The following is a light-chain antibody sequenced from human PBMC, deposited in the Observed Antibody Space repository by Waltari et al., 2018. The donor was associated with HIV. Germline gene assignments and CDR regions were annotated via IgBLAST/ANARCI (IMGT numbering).Light chain of an antibody. CDR1: QNINNY. V-gene: IGKV1-39*01. CDR2: AAS. Sequence: DIQMTQSPSSLSASVGDRVTITCRASQNINNYLNWYQQKLGRAPKLLIYAASNLQSGVPSRFSGSGSGTDFTLTISSLRPEDFAIYYCQQTYSSFTFGGGTEVEIK. CDR3: QQTYSSFT. J-gene: IGKJ4*01.